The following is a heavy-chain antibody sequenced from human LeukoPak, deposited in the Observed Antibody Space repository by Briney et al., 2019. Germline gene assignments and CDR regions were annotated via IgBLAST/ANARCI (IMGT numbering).Heavy chain of an antibody. J-gene: IGHJ5*02. CDR2: ISYSGST. CDR3: ARDYSSCWFDP. CDR1: GGSISSYS. Sequence: SETLSLTCTVSGGSISSYSWSWIRQPPGKGLEWIGYISYSGSTNYNPSLKSRVTISVDTSKNQFSLKLSSVTAADTAVYYCARDYSSCWFDPWGQGTLVTVSS. D-gene: IGHD6-6*01. V-gene: IGHV4-59*01.